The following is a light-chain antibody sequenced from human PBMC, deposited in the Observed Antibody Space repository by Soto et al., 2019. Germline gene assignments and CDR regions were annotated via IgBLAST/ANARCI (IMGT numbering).Light chain of an antibody. CDR1: QSVSSSY. Sequence: EIVLTQSPGTLSLSPGERATLSCRDSQSVSSSYLAWYQQKPGQAPRLLIYGASSRTTGIPDRFSGSGSGTDFTLTISRLEPKDFAVYYCQQYGSSPRRTVGQGTKLEIK. J-gene: IGKJ2*02. CDR3: QQYGSSPRRT. V-gene: IGKV3-20*01. CDR2: GAS.